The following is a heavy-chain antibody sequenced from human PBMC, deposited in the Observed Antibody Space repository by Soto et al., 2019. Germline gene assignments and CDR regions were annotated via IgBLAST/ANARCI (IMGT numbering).Heavy chain of an antibody. J-gene: IGHJ4*02. Sequence: QMQLVQSGTEVKKPGSSVRVSCKASGGTFSGHAITWVRQAPGQGLEWMGGIIPVFHSPTYAQKFQDRLTITADAPTASAAMELSSLRPEDTALHYCGRDESSGGCWGPVEYWGQGTLVAVSS. D-gene: IGHD3-22*01. CDR2: IIPVFHSP. CDR3: GRDESSGGCWGPVEY. CDR1: GGTFSGHA. V-gene: IGHV1-69*01.